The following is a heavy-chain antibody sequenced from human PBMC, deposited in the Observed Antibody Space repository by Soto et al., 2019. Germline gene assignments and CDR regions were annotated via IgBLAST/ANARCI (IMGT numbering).Heavy chain of an antibody. CDR1: GYSFTSYW. CDR3: AGLDPDYYDSSGGNAFDI. Sequence: GESLKISCKGSGYSFTSYWIGWVRQMPGKGLEWMGIIYPGDSDTRYSPSFQGQVTISADKSISTAYLQWSSLKASDTAMYHCAGLDPDYYDSSGGNAFDIWGQGTVVTVSS. CDR2: IYPGDSDT. D-gene: IGHD3-22*01. V-gene: IGHV5-51*01. J-gene: IGHJ3*02.